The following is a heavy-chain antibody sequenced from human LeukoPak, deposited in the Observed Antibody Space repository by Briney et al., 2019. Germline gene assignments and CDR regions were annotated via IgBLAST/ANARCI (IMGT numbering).Heavy chain of an antibody. CDR2: INHSGST. V-gene: IGHV4-34*01. J-gene: IGHJ5*02. Sequence: PSETLSLTCAVYGGSFSGYYWSWIRQPPGKGLEWIGEINHSGSTNYNPSLKSRVTISVDTSKNQFSLKLSSVTAADTAVYYCARGHCSSTSCYKRAAGYNWFDPWGQGTLVTVSS. CDR3: ARGHCSSTSCYKRAAGYNWFDP. CDR1: GGSFSGYY. D-gene: IGHD2-2*02.